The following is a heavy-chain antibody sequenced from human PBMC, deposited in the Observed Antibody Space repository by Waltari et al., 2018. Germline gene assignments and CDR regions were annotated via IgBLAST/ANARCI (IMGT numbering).Heavy chain of an antibody. J-gene: IGHJ5*02. V-gene: IGHV1-69*14. CDR2: IIPIFGTA. Sequence: QVQLVQSGAEVKKPGSSVKVSCKASGGTFSSYAISWVRQAPGQGLEWMGGIIPIFGTANDAQKFQGRVTMTADKSTSTAYMELSSLRSEDTAVYYCARPNYYDSSGYYEGGNWFDPWGQGTLVTVSS. D-gene: IGHD3-22*01. CDR3: ARPNYYDSSGYYEGGNWFDP. CDR1: GGTFSSYA.